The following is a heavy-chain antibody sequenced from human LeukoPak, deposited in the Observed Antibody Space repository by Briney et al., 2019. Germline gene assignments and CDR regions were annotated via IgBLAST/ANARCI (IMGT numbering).Heavy chain of an antibody. D-gene: IGHD3-3*01. Sequence: GASVKVSCKASGYTFTSYGISWVRQAPGQGLEWMGRINLNSGGTNYAQKFQGRVTMTRDTSISTAYMELSRLRSDDTAVYYCAIVAIFHPFDPWGQGTLVTVSS. CDR1: GYTFTSYG. V-gene: IGHV1-2*06. CDR3: AIVAIFHPFDP. CDR2: INLNSGGT. J-gene: IGHJ5*02.